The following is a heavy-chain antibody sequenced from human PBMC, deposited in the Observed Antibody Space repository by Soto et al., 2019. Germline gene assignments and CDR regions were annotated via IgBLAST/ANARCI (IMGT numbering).Heavy chain of an antibody. J-gene: IGHJ6*02. CDR1: GYTFTSYG. CDR2: ISAYNGNT. CDR3: AGDQWGGVVGASVAGQHYYYYYGMDV. D-gene: IGHD1-26*01. V-gene: IGHV1-18*04. Sequence: ASVKVSCKASGYTFTSYGISWVRQAPGQGLEWMGWISAYNGNTNYAQKLQGRVTMTTDTSTSTAYMELRSLRSDDTAVYYCAGDQWGGVVGASVAGQHYYYYYGMDVWGQGTTVTVSS.